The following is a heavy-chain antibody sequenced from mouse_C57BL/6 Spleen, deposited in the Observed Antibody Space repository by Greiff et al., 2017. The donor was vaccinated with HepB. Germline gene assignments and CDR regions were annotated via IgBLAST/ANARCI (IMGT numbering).Heavy chain of an antibody. CDR3: ARDPLYYYGSSYGYYYAMDY. J-gene: IGHJ4*01. CDR2: IYPGDGDT. D-gene: IGHD1-1*01. V-gene: IGHV1-82*01. Sequence: VQLQQSGPELVKPGASVKISCKASGYAFSSSWMNWVKQRPGKGLEWIGRIYPGDGDTNYNGKFKGKATLTADKSSSTAYMQLSSLTSEDSAVYFCARDPLYYYGSSYGYYYAMDYWGQGTSVTVSS. CDR1: GYAFSSSW.